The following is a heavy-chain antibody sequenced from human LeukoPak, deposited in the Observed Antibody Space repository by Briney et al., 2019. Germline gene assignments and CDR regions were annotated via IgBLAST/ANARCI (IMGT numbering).Heavy chain of an antibody. D-gene: IGHD3-16*02. CDR2: ISTSGST. J-gene: IGHJ4*02. Sequence: SETLSLTCAVSAASISNYYRSWIRQAPGKGLEWIGYISTSGSTNYNPSLKSRVSISLDTSENRFSLNLNFVTAADTAVYYCASPRSSYRYTFDYWGRGALVTVSS. CDR3: ASPRSSYRYTFDY. CDR1: AASISNYY. V-gene: IGHV4-4*09.